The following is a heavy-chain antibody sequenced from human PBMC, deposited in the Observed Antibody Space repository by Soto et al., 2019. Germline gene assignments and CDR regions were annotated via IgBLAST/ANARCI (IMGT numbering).Heavy chain of an antibody. Sequence: LTCAVSGGSFTSNNWWTWVRQPPGQGLEWIGEIYRTGSTNYNPSLKSRVTISLDKSEKQISLKVTSLTAADTAVYYCASRDPGTSVDYWGQGTLVTVSS. CDR1: GGSFTSNNW. V-gene: IGHV4-4*02. J-gene: IGHJ4*02. CDR2: IYRTGST. D-gene: IGHD1-7*01. CDR3: ASRDPGTSVDY.